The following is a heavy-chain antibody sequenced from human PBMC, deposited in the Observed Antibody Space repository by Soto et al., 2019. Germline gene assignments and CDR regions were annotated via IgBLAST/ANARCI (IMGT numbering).Heavy chain of an antibody. J-gene: IGHJ4*02. CDR1: GFTFSIYA. Sequence: EVQLLESGEGLVQPGGSLRLSCVASGFTFSIYAMSWVRQAPGKGLEWVSAITGSGDTTYHADSVRGRFTISRDNSKNTLYLQIKSMRAEDTAVYYCAKDPAYYYASGPGDPFDYWGQGTLVNVSS. CDR2: ITGSGDTT. V-gene: IGHV3-23*01. D-gene: IGHD3-10*01. CDR3: AKDPAYYYASGPGDPFDY.